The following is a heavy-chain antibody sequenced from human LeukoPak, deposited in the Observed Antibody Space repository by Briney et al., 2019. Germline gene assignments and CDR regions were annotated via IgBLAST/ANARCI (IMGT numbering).Heavy chain of an antibody. J-gene: IGHJ6*02. CDR1: GGSISSSSYY. V-gene: IGHV4-39*01. CDR3: ASQKVAAAGTGANYYYYGMDV. D-gene: IGHD6-13*01. Sequence: PSETLSLTCTVSGGSISSSSYYWVWIRQPPGKGLEWIGTIYYSGSTYYNPSLKSRVTISVDTSKNQFSLKLSSVTAADTAVYYCASQKVAAAGTGANYYYYGMDVWGQGTTVTVSS. CDR2: IYYSGST.